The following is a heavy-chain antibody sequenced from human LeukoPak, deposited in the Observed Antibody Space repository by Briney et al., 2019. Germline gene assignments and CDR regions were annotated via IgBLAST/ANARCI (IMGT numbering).Heavy chain of an antibody. CDR1: GYTFTGYY. Sequence: SVKVSCKASGYTFTGYYMHWVRPAPGQGLEWMGWINPNSGGTNYAQKFQGRVTMTRDTSISTAYMELSRLRSDDTAVYYCARDWGYCSGGSCYSLSPRFNWFDPWGQGTLVTVSS. CDR2: INPNSGGT. J-gene: IGHJ5*02. V-gene: IGHV1-2*02. D-gene: IGHD2-15*01. CDR3: ARDWGYCSGGSCYSLSPRFNWFDP.